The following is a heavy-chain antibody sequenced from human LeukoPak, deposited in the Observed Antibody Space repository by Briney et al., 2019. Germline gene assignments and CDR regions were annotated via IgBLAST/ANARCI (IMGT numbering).Heavy chain of an antibody. CDR1: GFTFSSSG. Sequence: QPGRSLRLSCAASGFTFSSSGMHWVRQAAGKGLEWVAVISYDGSNKYYADYVKGRFTISRDNSKNTLYLQMNSLRAGDTAVYYCAKDSYDRSGYYYYYFAYWGQGTQVTVSS. V-gene: IGHV3-30*18. D-gene: IGHD3-22*01. CDR2: ISYDGSNK. J-gene: IGHJ4*02. CDR3: AKDSYDRSGYYYYYFAY.